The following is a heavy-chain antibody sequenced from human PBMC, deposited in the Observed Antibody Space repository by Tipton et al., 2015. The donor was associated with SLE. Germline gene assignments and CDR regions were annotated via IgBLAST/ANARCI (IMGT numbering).Heavy chain of an antibody. CDR3: AAELLDYFDY. J-gene: IGHJ4*02. D-gene: IGHD1-7*01. CDR2: ISRNGDVT. Sequence: SLRLSCAASGFTFSTYPMHWVRQAPGKGLEYVSDISRNGDVTHYVNSVKGRFTISRDNSKNTLYLQMNSLRAEDTALYYCAAELLDYFDYWGQGTLVTVSS. V-gene: IGHV3-64*01. CDR1: GFTFSTYP.